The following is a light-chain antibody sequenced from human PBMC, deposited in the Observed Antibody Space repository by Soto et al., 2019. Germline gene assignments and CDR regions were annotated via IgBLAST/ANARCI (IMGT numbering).Light chain of an antibody. Sequence: QSVLTQPASVSGSPGQSITISCTGTSSDIGSYNFVSWYQQYPGKAPKLMIYGVTNRPSGVSDRLSGSKTGNTASLTISGLQAEDEAAYYCFSHRSGNSHVFGTGTKVTVL. CDR1: SSDIGSYNF. CDR2: GVT. V-gene: IGLV2-14*01. CDR3: FSHRSGNSHV. J-gene: IGLJ1*01.